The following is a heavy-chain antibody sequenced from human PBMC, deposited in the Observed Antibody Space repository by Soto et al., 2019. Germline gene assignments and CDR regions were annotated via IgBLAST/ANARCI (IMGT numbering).Heavy chain of an antibody. CDR2: IIPIFGTA. J-gene: IGHJ4*02. V-gene: IGHV1-69*01. CDR1: GGTVSSYA. D-gene: IGHD5-18*01. CDR3: ARGKGVDTAMGFDY. Sequence: QVQLVQSGAEVKKPGSSVKVSCKASGGTVSSYAISWVRQAPGQGLEWMGGIIPIFGTANYAKKFQGRVTISADESTSTGYMELSSLRSEDTAVYYCARGKGVDTAMGFDYWGQGTLVTVSS.